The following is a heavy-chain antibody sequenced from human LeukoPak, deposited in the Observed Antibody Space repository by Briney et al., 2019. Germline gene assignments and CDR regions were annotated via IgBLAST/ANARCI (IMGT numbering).Heavy chain of an antibody. J-gene: IGHJ4*02. CDR1: GYTFTSYG. D-gene: IGHD6-19*01. CDR2: INAGNGNT. CDR3: ASASGRYLYYFDY. V-gene: IGHV1-3*01. Sequence: GASVKVSCKASGYTFTSYGISWVRQAPGQGLEWMGWINAGNGNTKYSQKFQGRVTITRDTSASTAYMELSSLRSEDTAVYFCASASGRYLYYFDYWGQGTLVTVSS.